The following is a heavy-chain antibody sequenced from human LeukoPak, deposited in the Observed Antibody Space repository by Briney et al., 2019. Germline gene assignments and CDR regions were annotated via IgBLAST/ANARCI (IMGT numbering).Heavy chain of an antibody. Sequence: PGGSLRLSCAASGFSFSAYWMTWVSQAPGAGLEFVANINPVGTATYYADPVKGRFTISRDNAKNLVYLQMNSLRAEDTAVYYCARGSGSVAFDIWGQGTMVTVSS. V-gene: IGHV3-7*03. CDR3: ARGSGSVAFDI. CDR2: INPVGTAT. D-gene: IGHD1-26*01. CDR1: GFSFSAYW. J-gene: IGHJ3*02.